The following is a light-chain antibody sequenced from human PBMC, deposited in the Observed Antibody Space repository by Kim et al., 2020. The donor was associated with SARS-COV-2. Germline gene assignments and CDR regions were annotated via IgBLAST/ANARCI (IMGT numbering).Light chain of an antibody. CDR2: GAS. V-gene: IGKV3-20*01. CDR3: QQYGRSSWT. J-gene: IGKJ1*01. CDR1: QSVSSSY. Sequence: EIVLTQSPGTLSLSPGERATLSCRASQSVSSSYLAWYQQKPGQAPRLLIYGASSRATGIPDRFSGSGSGTDFTLTISRLEPEDFAVYYSQQYGRSSWTFGQG.